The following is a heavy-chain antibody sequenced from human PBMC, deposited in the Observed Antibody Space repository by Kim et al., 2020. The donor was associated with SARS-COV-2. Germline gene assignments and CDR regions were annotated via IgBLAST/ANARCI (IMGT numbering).Heavy chain of an antibody. CDR2: IYYSGST. D-gene: IGHD3-10*01. CDR1: GGSISSSSYY. V-gene: IGHV4-39*01. CDR3: AKQDYYGSGSYYRFDP. Sequence: SETLSLTCTVSGGSISSSSYYWGWIRQPTGKGLEWIGSIYYSGSTYYNPSLKSRVTISVDTSKNQFSLKLSSVTAADTAVYYCAKQDYYGSGSYYRFDPWGQGTLVTVSS. J-gene: IGHJ5*02.